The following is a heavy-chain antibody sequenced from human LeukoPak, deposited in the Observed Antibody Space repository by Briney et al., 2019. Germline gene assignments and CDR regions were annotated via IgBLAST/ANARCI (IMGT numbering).Heavy chain of an antibody. J-gene: IGHJ3*02. Sequence: GGSLRLSCAASGFTFSSYAMSWVRQAPGKGLEWVSAISGSGGSTYYADSVKGRFTISRDNSKNTLYLQMNSLRAEDTAVYYCTTDLGARDAFDIWGQGTMVTVSS. CDR3: TTDLGARDAFDI. CDR1: GFTFSSYA. CDR2: ISGSGGST. V-gene: IGHV3-23*01. D-gene: IGHD1-26*01.